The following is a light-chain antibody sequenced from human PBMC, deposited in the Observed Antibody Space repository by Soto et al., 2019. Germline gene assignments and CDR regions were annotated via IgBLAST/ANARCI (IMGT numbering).Light chain of an antibody. CDR2: GAY. J-gene: IGKJ2*01. Sequence: DIQMTQSPSSLSASVGDGVTITCRASHYISNYLNWYQHKPGKGPEVLVYGAYSLQVRVPSRFTGRGYATDFTPTIRSLQPEVFANYYCQQVYSFPHTFGQGT. V-gene: IGKV1-39*01. CDR3: QQVYSFPHT. CDR1: HYISNY.